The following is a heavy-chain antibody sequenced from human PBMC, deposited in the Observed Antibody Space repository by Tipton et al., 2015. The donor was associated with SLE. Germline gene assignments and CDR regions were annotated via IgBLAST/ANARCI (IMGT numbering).Heavy chain of an antibody. Sequence: TLSLTCSVSGDSIRNYYWTWIRQPPGKGLEWIGYIYYSGSTNYNPSLESRVTISVDTSKNQFSLKFHSVTSADTAVYYCARPMITMSPLAAFDIWGQGTLVTVSS. J-gene: IGHJ3*02. CDR2: IYYSGST. V-gene: IGHV4-59*01. CDR1: GDSIRNYY. D-gene: IGHD3-10*02. CDR3: ARPMITMSPLAAFDI.